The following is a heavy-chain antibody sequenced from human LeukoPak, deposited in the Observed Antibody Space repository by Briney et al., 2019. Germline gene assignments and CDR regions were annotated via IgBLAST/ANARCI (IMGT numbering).Heavy chain of an antibody. V-gene: IGHV4-34*01. CDR3: ERFLRKRGYCSSTSCRTGYYFDY. D-gene: IGHD2-2*01. Sequence: SETLSLTCAVYGGSFSGYYWSWLRQPPGKGLEWIGEINHSGSTNYNVSFKSRVTISVDMSKNQFSLKLSSVSAADTAVYYCERFLRKRGYCSSTSCRTGYYFDYWGQGTLVTVSS. CDR2: INHSGST. J-gene: IGHJ4*02. CDR1: GGSFSGYY.